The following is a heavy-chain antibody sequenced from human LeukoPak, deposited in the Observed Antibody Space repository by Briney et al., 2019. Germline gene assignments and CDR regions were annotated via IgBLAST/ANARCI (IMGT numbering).Heavy chain of an antibody. CDR1: GGSISTYY. CDR3: ASGPESYYFDY. J-gene: IGHJ4*02. CDR2: VYYSGNT. V-gene: IGHV4-59*01. Sequence: PSETLSLTCSVSGGSISTYYYSWIRQPPGNELEWIGYVYYSGNTNYNPSLKSRVTISLDTSKNHLSLKMTSVTVADTAMYYCASGPESYYFDYWGQGALVTVSS.